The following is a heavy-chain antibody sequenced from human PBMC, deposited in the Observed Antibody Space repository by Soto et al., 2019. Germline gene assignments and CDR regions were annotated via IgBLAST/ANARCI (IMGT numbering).Heavy chain of an antibody. CDR2: ISCCGGTA. D-gene: IGHD6-19*01. V-gene: IGHV3-23*01. Sequence: EVQLLESGGGLVRPGESLRLSCAASGFNFNKYAMSWVRQAPGEGLEWDSGISCCGGTAAYVDSVKGRFNIARDDAKNTLYLDMNSLRVEDTAEYYCAKADGQEWLLPHLENWGRGTLVTV. CDR3: AKADGQEWLLPHLEN. CDR1: GFNFNKYA. J-gene: IGHJ4*02.